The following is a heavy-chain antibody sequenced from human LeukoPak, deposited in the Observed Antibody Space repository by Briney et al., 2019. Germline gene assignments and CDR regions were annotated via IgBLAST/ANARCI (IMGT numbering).Heavy chain of an antibody. CDR3: ANLLGTMVRGEGNWFDP. Sequence: QAGGSLRLSCAASGFTFSSYGMSWVRQAPGKGLEWVSAISGSGGSTYYADSVKGRFTISRDNSKNTLYLQMNSLRAEDTAVYYCANLLGTMVRGEGNWFDPWGQGTLVTVSS. D-gene: IGHD3-10*01. CDR2: ISGSGGST. J-gene: IGHJ5*02. V-gene: IGHV3-23*01. CDR1: GFTFSSYG.